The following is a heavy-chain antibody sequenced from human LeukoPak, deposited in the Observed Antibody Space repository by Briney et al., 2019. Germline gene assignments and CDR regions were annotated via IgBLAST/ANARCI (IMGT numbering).Heavy chain of an antibody. CDR1: GGSISSGGYY. CDR3: ARDRLSLGAFDI. D-gene: IGHD3-16*01. V-gene: IGHV4-30-2*01. Sequence: TLSLTCTVSGGSISSGGYYWSWIRQPPGKGLEWIGYIYHSGSTYYNPSLKSRVTISVDRSKNQFSLKLSSVTAADTAVYYCARDRLSLGAFDIWGPGTTVIVSS. J-gene: IGHJ3*02. CDR2: IYHSGST.